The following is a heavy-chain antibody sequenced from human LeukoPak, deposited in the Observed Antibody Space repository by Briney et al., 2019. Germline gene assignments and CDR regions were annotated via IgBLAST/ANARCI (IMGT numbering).Heavy chain of an antibody. V-gene: IGHV3-21*01. Sequence: GGSLRLSCAVSGFTFSSYSMNWVRQAPGKGLEWVSSISSSSSYIYYADSVKGRFTISRDNAKNSLYLQMNSLRAEDTAVYYCARDNSVYDAFDIWGQGTMVTVSS. CDR1: GFTFSSYS. CDR3: ARDNSVYDAFDI. CDR2: ISSSSSYI. D-gene: IGHD3-16*01. J-gene: IGHJ3*02.